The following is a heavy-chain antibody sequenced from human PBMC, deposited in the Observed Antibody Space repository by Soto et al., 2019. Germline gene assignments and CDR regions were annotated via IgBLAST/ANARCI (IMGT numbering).Heavy chain of an antibody. D-gene: IGHD6-13*01. V-gene: IGHV1-69*01. CDR3: ARAYSSSWYGNWFDP. CDR1: GGTFSSYA. J-gene: IGHJ5*02. Sequence: QVHLVQSGAEVKKPGSSVKVSCKASGGTFSSYAISWVRQAPGPWLEWMGWIIPSFGTANYAQKFQGRVTITADESTSTAYMELSSLRSADTAVYYCARAYSSSWYGNWFDPWGQGTLVTVSS. CDR2: IIPSFGTA.